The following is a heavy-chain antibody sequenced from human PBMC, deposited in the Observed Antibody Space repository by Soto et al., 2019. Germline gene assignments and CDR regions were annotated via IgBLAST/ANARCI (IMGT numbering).Heavy chain of an antibody. V-gene: IGHV3-30*18. CDR1: GFTFTTSG. D-gene: IGHD1-1*01. Sequence: QVQLVESGGGVVQPGRSLRLSCGASGFTFTTSGMHWVRQAPGKGLEWVAVISYDGSNKYYAASVKGRFTISRDNSKNTLYLQMNSLRAEDTAVYYCAKDQNWLNYLYHDMDVWGQGTTVTVSS. CDR3: AKDQNWLNYLYHDMDV. J-gene: IGHJ6*02. CDR2: ISYDGSNK.